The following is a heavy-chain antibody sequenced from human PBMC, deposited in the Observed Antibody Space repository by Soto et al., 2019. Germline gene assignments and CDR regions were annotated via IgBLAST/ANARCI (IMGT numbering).Heavy chain of an antibody. J-gene: IGHJ5*02. CDR3: TTYHGDYNFDH. CDR1: GYTLNEVA. Sequence: ASVKVSCQVSGYTLNEVAMHWVRQAPGKGLEWLGGFDPDEAETICAQHFQGRVTMTEDTSTDTVYMELSSLRSEDTALYFCTTYHGDYNFDHWGQGTLVTVSS. V-gene: IGHV1-24*01. D-gene: IGHD4-17*01. CDR2: FDPDEAET.